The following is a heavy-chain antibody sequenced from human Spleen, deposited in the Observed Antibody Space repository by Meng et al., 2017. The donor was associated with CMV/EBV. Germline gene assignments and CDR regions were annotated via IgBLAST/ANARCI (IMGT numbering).Heavy chain of an antibody. CDR2: ISAYNGDT. CDR1: GYTFNSYV. J-gene: IGHJ4*02. V-gene: IGHV1-18*01. Sequence: QASGYTFNSYVIPWMRQAPGQGLEWMGWISAYNGDTDSAQKLQGRVTMTIDTSTATAYMDLRSLRSDDTAMYYCASAKGSSSVYFDYWGQGTLVTVSS. D-gene: IGHD6-6*01. CDR3: ASAKGSSSVYFDY.